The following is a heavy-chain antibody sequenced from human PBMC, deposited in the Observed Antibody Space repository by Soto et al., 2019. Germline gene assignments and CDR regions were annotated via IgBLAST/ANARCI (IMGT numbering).Heavy chain of an antibody. V-gene: IGHV4-34*01. D-gene: IGHD3-9*01. CDR2: INHSGST. J-gene: IGHJ4*02. CDR3: ARGPLLRYFAYYFDY. Sequence: PSETLSLTCAVYGGSFSGYYWSWIRQPPGKGLEWIGEINHSGSTNYNPSLKSQVTISVDTSKNQFSLKLSSVTAADTAVYYCARGPLLRYFAYYFDYWGQGTLVTSPQ. CDR1: GGSFSGYY.